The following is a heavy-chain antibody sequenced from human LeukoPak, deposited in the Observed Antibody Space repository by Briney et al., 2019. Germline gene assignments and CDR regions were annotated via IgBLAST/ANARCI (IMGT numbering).Heavy chain of an antibody. Sequence: SVKVSCKASGGTFSSYAISWVRQAPGQGLEWMGGIIPIFGTANYAQKFQGRVTITADESTSTAYMELSSLRSEDTAVYYCARGPYAGENWFDPWGQGTLVTVSS. CDR2: IIPIFGTA. CDR3: ARGPYAGENWFDP. D-gene: IGHD1-26*01. V-gene: IGHV1-69*01. J-gene: IGHJ5*02. CDR1: GGTFSSYA.